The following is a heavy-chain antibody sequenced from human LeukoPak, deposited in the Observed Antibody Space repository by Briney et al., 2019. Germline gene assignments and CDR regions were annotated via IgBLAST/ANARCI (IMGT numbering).Heavy chain of an antibody. V-gene: IGHV1-8*01. CDR3: ARAQSGSGPYYFDY. J-gene: IGHJ4*02. CDR2: TNPNSGNT. Sequence: ASVKVSCKASGYTFISYEINWVRQATGQWLEGMGWTNPNSGNTGYAQKFQGRVTMTRNTSISTAYMELSSLRSEDTAVYYCARAQSGSGPYYFDYWGQGTLVTVSS. D-gene: IGHD1-26*01. CDR1: GYTFISYE.